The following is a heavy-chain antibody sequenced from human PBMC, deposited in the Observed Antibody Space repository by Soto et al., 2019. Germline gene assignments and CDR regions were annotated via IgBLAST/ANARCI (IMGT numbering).Heavy chain of an antibody. CDR2: INHSGST. D-gene: IGHD6-19*01. Sequence: SETLSLTCAVYGGSFSGYYWSRIRQPPGKGLEWIGEINHSGSTNYNPSLKSRVTISVDTSKNQFSLKLSSVTAADTAVYYCARLLERTWPTSSYSSGWHTKDYWGQGTRVTVSS. J-gene: IGHJ4*02. V-gene: IGHV4-34*01. CDR1: GGSFSGYY. CDR3: ARLLERTWPTSSYSSGWHTKDY.